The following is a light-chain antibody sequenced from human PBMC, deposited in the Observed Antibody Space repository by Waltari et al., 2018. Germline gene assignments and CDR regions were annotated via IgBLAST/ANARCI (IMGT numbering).Light chain of an antibody. CDR3: SAYTGGSTLVV. CDR2: DVT. V-gene: IGLV2-14*01. Sequence: QSALTQPASVSGSPGQSITISCTGTPSDIGLYDYVSWSQQRPGKAPKLMIFDVTKRPSGVSNRFSGSKSGDTASLTISGLQAEDEADYYCSAYTGGSTLVVFGGGTKVIVL. CDR1: PSDIGLYDY. J-gene: IGLJ2*01.